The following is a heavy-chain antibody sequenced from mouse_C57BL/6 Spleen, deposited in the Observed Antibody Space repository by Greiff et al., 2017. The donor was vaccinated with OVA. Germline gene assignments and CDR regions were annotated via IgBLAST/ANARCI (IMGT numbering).Heavy chain of an antibody. CDR3: ARQAYSNYVFDY. CDR1: GFTFSSYG. CDR2: ISSGGSYT. V-gene: IGHV5-6*01. D-gene: IGHD2-5*01. J-gene: IGHJ2*01. Sequence: EVQGVESGGDLVKPGGSLKLSCAASGFTFSSYGMSWVRQTPDKRLEWVATISSGGSYTYYPDSVKGRFTISRDNAKNTLYLQMSSLKSEDTAMYYCARQAYSNYVFDYWGQGTTLTVSS.